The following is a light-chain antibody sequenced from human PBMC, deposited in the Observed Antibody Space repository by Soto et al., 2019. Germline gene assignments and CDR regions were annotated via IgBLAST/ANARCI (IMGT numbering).Light chain of an antibody. V-gene: IGKV3-15*01. CDR3: QQYKDWPPIT. CDR1: QSVNSR. J-gene: IGKJ4*01. Sequence: ETVVTQSPATLSVSPGERATLSCRASQSVNSRLAWYQQRPGQAPRLVIYDASTRATGIPPRFSGSGSGTDFTLTISSLQSEDFAIYSCQQYKDWPPITFGGGTKVEIK. CDR2: DAS.